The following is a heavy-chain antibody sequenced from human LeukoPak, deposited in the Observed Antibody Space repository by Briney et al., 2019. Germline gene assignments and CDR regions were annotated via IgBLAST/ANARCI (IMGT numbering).Heavy chain of an antibody. J-gene: IGHJ1*01. V-gene: IGHV3-48*01. D-gene: IGHD6-19*01. CDR1: GFTFTKYA. CDR3: AILPPDSSGWAH. CDR2: ISSSSSTI. Sequence: GGSLRLSCAASGFTFTKYAMSWVRQAPGKGLEWVSYISSSSSTIYYADSVKGRFTISRDNAKNSLYLQMNSLRAEDTAVYYCAILPPDSSGWAHWGQGTLVTVSS.